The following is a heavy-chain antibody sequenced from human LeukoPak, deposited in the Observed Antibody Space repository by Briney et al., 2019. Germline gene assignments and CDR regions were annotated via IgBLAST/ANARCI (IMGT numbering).Heavy chain of an antibody. CDR2: ISYDGSNK. Sequence: GRSLRLSCAASGFTFSSYGMHWVRQAPGKGLEWVAVISYDGSNKYYADSVKGRFTISRDNSKNTLYLQMNSLRAEDTAVYYCARVKGIAAAGTPGYWGQGTLVTVSS. V-gene: IGHV3-30*03. J-gene: IGHJ4*02. CDR1: GFTFSSYG. CDR3: ARVKGIAAAGTPGY. D-gene: IGHD6-13*01.